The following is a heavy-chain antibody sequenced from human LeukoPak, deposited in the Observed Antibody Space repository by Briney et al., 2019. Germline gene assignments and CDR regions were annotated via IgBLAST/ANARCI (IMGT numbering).Heavy chain of an antibody. D-gene: IGHD1-26*01. Sequence: ASVKVSFKASGYTFTGYYMHWVRQAPGQGLEWMGWINPNSGGTNYAQKFQGRVTMTRDTSISTAYMELSRLRSDDTAVYYCARGFYSGSYLPFLFDYWGQGTLVTVSS. CDR3: ARGFYSGSYLPFLFDY. J-gene: IGHJ4*02. V-gene: IGHV1-2*02. CDR2: INPNSGGT. CDR1: GYTFTGYY.